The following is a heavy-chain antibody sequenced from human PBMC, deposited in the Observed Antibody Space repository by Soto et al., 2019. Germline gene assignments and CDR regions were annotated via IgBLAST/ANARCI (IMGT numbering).Heavy chain of an antibody. D-gene: IGHD2-15*01. J-gene: IGHJ6*02. V-gene: IGHV3-21*01. CDR2: ISSSGYI. Sequence: GGSLRLSCAASGFNFNSYTINWVRQAPGKRLEWLSSISSSGYIFSTDSVRGQFTISRDNAKNSVYLQINSLRAEDTAVYFCARDCSGGSCYPGMDVWGQGTTVTVSS. CDR3: ARDCSGGSCYPGMDV. CDR1: GFNFNSYT.